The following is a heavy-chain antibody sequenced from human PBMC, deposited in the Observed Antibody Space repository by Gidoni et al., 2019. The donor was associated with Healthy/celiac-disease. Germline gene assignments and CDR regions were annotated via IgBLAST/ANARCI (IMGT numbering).Heavy chain of an antibody. Sequence: QVQLQESGPGLVKPSGTLSLPCAVSGGPISSSNWWSWVRQPPGKGLEWIGEIYHSGSTNYNPSLKSRVTISVDKSKNQFSLKLSSVTAADTAVYYCAAPRSGNDPNFDYWGQGTLVTVSS. CDR1: GGPISSSNW. CDR3: AAPRSGNDPNFDY. J-gene: IGHJ4*02. V-gene: IGHV4-4*02. CDR2: IYHSGST. D-gene: IGHD5-12*01.